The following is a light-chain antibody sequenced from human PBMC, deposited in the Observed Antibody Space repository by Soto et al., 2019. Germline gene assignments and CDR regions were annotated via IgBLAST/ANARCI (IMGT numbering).Light chain of an antibody. Sequence: DIQMTQSPSSVSASVGDRVTITCRASQGISSWLGWYQQKPGKAPKLLIYAASRLQIGVPSRFSGSESGTDFTLTINSLQPEDSATYYCQQANSFPWTFGQGTKVEIK. CDR3: QQANSFPWT. CDR2: AAS. V-gene: IGKV1-12*01. CDR1: QGISSW. J-gene: IGKJ1*01.